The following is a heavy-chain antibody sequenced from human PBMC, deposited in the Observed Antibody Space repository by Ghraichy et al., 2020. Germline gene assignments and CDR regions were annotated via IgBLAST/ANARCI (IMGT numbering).Heavy chain of an antibody. J-gene: IGHJ4*02. CDR1: GGSISSSSYY. Sequence: SETLSLTCTVSGGSISSSSYYWGWLRQPPGKGLEWIGSIYYSGSSYYNPSLKSRVTISVDTSKNQFSLKLSSVAAADTAVYYCARRRAMVKLAAFDYWGQGTLVTVSS. D-gene: IGHD5-18*01. CDR3: ARRRAMVKLAAFDY. V-gene: IGHV4-39*01. CDR2: IYYSGSS.